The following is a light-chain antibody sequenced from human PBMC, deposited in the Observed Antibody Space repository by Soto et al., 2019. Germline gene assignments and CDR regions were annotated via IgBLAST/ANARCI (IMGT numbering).Light chain of an antibody. CDR2: AAS. J-gene: IGKJ1*01. V-gene: IGKV1-39*01. CDR1: QSISSY. Sequence: DIQMPQSPSSLSASVGDRVTITCRASQSISSYLNWYQQKPGKAPKLLIYAASSLQSGVPSRFSGSGSGTDFTLTIISLQPEDVATYYCQQRYSTPSWTFGQGTKVEVK. CDR3: QQRYSTPSWT.